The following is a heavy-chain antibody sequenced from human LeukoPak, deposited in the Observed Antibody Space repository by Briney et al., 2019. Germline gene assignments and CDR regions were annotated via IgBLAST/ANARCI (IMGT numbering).Heavy chain of an antibody. CDR3: VVAYWQDLDN. Sequence: PGRSLTLSCAASGFTFRSHSMQWVRQAPGKGLEWVSHISSSGSTIYYADSVKGRFTISRDNAKESLFLQMSSLRDEDTAVYYCVVAYWQDLDNWGQGALVTVSS. CDR2: ISSSGSTI. CDR1: GFTFRSHS. D-gene: IGHD2-15*01. J-gene: IGHJ4*02. V-gene: IGHV3-48*02.